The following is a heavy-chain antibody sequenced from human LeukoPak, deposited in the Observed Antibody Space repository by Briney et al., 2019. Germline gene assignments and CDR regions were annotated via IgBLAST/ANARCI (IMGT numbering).Heavy chain of an antibody. Sequence: PGGSLRLPCAASGFTFSSYSMNWVRQAPGKGLEWVSSISSSSSYIYYADSVKGRFTISRDNAKNSLYLQMNSLRAQDTAVYYCARVPYYYDSSGYLFDYWGQGTLVTVSS. V-gene: IGHV3-21*01. D-gene: IGHD3-22*01. CDR3: ARVPYYYDSSGYLFDY. CDR1: GFTFSSYS. CDR2: ISSSSSYI. J-gene: IGHJ4*02.